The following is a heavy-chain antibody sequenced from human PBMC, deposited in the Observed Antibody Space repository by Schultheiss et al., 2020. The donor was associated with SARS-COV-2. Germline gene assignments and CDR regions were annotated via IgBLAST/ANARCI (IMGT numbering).Heavy chain of an antibody. CDR2: IYYSGST. J-gene: IGHJ3*02. V-gene: IGHV4-59*08. CDR1: GFIFSTYA. D-gene: IGHD2-21*01. Sequence: GSLRLSCSASGFIFSTYAMHWVRQAPGKGLEWIGYIYYSGSTNYNPSLKSRVTISVDTSKNQFSLKLSSVTAADTAVYYCARHESRVVYGAFDIWGQGTMVTVSS. CDR3: ARHESRVVYGAFDI.